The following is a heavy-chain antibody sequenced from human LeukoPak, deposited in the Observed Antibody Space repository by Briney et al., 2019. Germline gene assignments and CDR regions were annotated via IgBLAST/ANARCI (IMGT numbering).Heavy chain of an antibody. CDR2: IYSGGST. D-gene: IGHD2/OR15-2a*01. CDR1: GFTVSSNY. Sequence: PGGSLRLSCAASGFTVSSNYMSWVRQAPGKGLEWVSVIYSGGSTYYADSVKGRFTISRDNSKNTLYLQMNSLRAEDTAVYYCARVIFSYNWFDPWGQGTLVTVSS. V-gene: IGHV3-53*01. CDR3: ARVIFSYNWFDP. J-gene: IGHJ5*02.